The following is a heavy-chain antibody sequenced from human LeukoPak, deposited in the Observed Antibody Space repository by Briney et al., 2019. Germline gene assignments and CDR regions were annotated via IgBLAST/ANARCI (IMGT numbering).Heavy chain of an antibody. CDR1: GGSISSSSYY. V-gene: IGHV4-39*07. CDR2: IYYSGST. J-gene: IGHJ4*02. CDR3: ARGMYYFDY. Sequence: SETLSLTCTVSGGSISSSSYYWGWIPQPPGKGLEWIGSIYYSGSTYYNPSLKSRVTISVDTSKNQFSLKLSSVTAADTAVYYCARGMYYFDYWGQGTLVTVSS.